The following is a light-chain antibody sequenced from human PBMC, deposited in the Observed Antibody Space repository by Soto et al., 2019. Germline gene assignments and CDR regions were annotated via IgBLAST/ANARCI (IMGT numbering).Light chain of an antibody. CDR1: QSVSSSY. V-gene: IGKV3-20*01. CDR3: QQYGSSPRYT. CDR2: GAS. J-gene: IGKJ2*01. Sequence: EIVSTQSPGTLSLSPGERATLSCRANQSVSSSYLAWYQQKPGQAPRLLIYGASSRATGIPDRFSGSGSGTDFTLTISRLEPEDFAVYYCQQYGSSPRYTFGQGTKLEIK.